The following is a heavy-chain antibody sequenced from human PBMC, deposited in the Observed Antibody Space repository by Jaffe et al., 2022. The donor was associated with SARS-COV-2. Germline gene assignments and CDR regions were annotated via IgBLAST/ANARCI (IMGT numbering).Heavy chain of an antibody. CDR1: GFTFSRFW. V-gene: IGHV3-7*03. Sequence: EVQLVESGGGLVQPGESLRLSCEASGFTFSRFWMTWVRQVPGKGPEWVANIKEDGSEKNYVDSVKGRFTISRDNAKNSLYLQMNSLRAEDTAVYHCVNGGHVDNWGQGTLVTVSS. CDR2: IKEDGSEK. CDR3: VNGGHVDN. J-gene: IGHJ4*02. D-gene: IGHD2-15*01.